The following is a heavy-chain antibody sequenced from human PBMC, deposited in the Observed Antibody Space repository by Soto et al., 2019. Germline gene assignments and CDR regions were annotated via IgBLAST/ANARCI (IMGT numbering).Heavy chain of an antibody. D-gene: IGHD3-22*01. CDR3: ARWYYFDISGTRTHLTQSYYYYGMDV. CDR2: INHSGST. Sequence: SETLSLTCAVYGGSFSGYYWSWIRQPPGKGLEWIGEINHSGSTNYNPSLKSRVTISVDTSKNQFSLKLSSVTAADTAVYYCARWYYFDISGTRTHLTQSYYYYGMDVWGQGTTVTVSS. CDR1: GGSFSGYY. V-gene: IGHV4-34*01. J-gene: IGHJ6*02.